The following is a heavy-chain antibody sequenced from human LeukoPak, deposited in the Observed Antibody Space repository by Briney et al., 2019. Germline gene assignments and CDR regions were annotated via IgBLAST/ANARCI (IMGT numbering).Heavy chain of an antibody. CDR1: GYTFTGYY. CDR3: TRGSANFGEFDFDY. V-gene: IGHV1-2*02. J-gene: IGHJ4*02. CDR2: INPNSGDT. D-gene: IGHD3-10*01. Sequence: ASGKVSCKASGYTFTGYYIHWVRQAPGQGLEWMGWINPNSGDTNYAQKFQGRVTMTRDTSISTAYMELSSLRSDGTAVYYCTRGSANFGEFDFDYWGQGTLVTVSS.